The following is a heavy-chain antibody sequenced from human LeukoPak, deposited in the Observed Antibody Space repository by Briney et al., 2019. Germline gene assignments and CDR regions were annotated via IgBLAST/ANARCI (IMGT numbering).Heavy chain of an antibody. J-gene: IGHJ5*02. CDR2: ISGNTSYI. V-gene: IGHV3-21*01. D-gene: IGHD1-14*01. CDR3: AREEMGGTTRSGALT. Sequence: GGSLRLSCVASGFSLFSYSINWVRQAPGKGLEWVSSISGNTSYIYYADSVRGRFTISRDNAENSLYLHMNSLRAEDTAVYYCAREEMGGTTRSGALTWGQGTLVTVSS. CDR1: GFSLFSYS.